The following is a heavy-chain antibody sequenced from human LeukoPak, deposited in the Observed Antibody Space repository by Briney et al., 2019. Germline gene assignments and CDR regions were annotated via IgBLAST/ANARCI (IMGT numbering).Heavy chain of an antibody. CDR1: GGSFSGYY. J-gene: IGHJ4*02. CDR3: ARGRGATIPFPPDY. D-gene: IGHD5-12*01. CDR2: INHSGST. V-gene: IGHV4-34*01. Sequence: SETLSLTCAVYGGSFSGYYWSWIRQPPGKGLEWIGEINHSGSTNYNPSLKSRVTLSVDTSKNQFSLKLSSVTAADTAVYYCARGRGATIPFPPDYWGQGTLVTVSS.